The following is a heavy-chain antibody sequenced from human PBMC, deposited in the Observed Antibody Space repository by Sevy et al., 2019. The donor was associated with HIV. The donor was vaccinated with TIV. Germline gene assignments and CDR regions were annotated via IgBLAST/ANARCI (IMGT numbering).Heavy chain of an antibody. D-gene: IGHD6-13*01. Sequence: GGSLRLSCAASEFTVSSNYMSWVRQAPGKGLEWVANINQDGSEKYYVDSVKGRFTISRDSAKNSVYVQMNSLRDEDTGVYYCVRDRSSSWFDSWGQGTLVTVSS. CDR1: EFTVSSNY. V-gene: IGHV3-7*01. CDR3: VRDRSSSWFDS. J-gene: IGHJ5*01. CDR2: INQDGSEK.